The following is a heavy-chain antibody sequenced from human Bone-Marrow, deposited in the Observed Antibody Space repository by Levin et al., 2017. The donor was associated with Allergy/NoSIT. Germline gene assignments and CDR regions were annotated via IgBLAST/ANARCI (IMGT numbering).Heavy chain of an antibody. CDR2: IFPRDSDT. V-gene: IGHV5-51*01. J-gene: IGHJ4*02. CDR1: GYSFTTHW. Sequence: PGGSLRLSCKGSGYSFTTHWIAWVRQLPGKGLEWVGIIFPRDSDTRYSPSFEGQITLSADKSADTAYLQWNSLKASDTAIYYCARRSHGTSGNVLDLGEYYFDYWGPGTLVAVSS. D-gene: IGHD1-1*01. CDR3: ARRSHGTSGNVLDLGEYYFDY.